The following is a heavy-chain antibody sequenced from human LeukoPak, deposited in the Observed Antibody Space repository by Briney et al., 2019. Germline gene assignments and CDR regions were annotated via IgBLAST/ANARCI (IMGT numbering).Heavy chain of an antibody. CDR2: IRQDGSEK. J-gene: IGHJ3*02. CDR1: GFTFSSYA. V-gene: IGHV3-7*01. D-gene: IGHD2-8*01. CDR3: ARVNPLMAPGAFDI. Sequence: PGRSLRLSCAASGFTFSSYAMHWVRQAPGKGLAWVANIRQDGSEKYYVDSVKGRFTISRDNARNSLYLQMNSLRAEDTAIFYCARVNPLMAPGAFDIWGQGTMVAVSS.